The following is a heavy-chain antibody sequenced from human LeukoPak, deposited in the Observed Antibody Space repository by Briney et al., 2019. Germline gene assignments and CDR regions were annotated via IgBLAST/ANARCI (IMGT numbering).Heavy chain of an antibody. V-gene: IGHV1-8*01. J-gene: IGHJ6*03. CDR3: ARGRAEYYYYYMDV. CDR1: GYTFTRYD. Sequence: ASVKVSCKASGYTFTRYDINWVRQATGQGLEWMGWMNPNNGNTDYAQKFQGRVTMTRDTSITTAYMEVSSLTSEDTAVYYCARGRAEYYYYYMDVWGKGTTVTVSS. CDR2: MNPNNGNT.